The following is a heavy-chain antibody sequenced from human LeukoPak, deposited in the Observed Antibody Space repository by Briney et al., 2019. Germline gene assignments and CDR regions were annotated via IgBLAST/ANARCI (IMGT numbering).Heavy chain of an antibody. J-gene: IGHJ5*02. Sequence: ASVKVSCKASGYTFTGYYMHRVRQAPGQGLEWMGRINPNSGGTNYAQKFQGRVTMTRDTSISTAYMELSRVRADETRVYFSARVPSRSGYFGSWGQGTLVTVSS. V-gene: IGHV1-2*05. D-gene: IGHD3-22*01. CDR3: ARVPSRSGYFGS. CDR1: GYTFTGYY. CDR2: INPNSGGT.